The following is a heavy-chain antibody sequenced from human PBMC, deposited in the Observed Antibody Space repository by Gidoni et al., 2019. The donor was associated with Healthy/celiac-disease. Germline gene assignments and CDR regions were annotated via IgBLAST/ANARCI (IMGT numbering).Heavy chain of an antibody. CDR3: ARGEGIYYGSGSYYNY. D-gene: IGHD3-10*01. J-gene: IGHJ4*02. Sequence: QVQLVQSGAEVKKPGASGKVSCKASGYTFTCYYMHWVRQSPGQGLEWMGIINPSGGSTSYAKKFQGRVTMTRDTSTSTVYMELSSLRSEDTAVYYCARGEGIYYGSGSYYNYWGQGTLVTVSS. V-gene: IGHV1-46*01. CDR1: GYTFTCYY. CDR2: INPSGGST.